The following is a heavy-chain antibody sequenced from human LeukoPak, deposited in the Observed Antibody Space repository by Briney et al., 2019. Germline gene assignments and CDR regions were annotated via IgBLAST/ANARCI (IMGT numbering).Heavy chain of an antibody. CDR1: GFIFNTYA. D-gene: IGHD2-8*01. CDR3: ARATNGRFDI. Sequence: GGSLRLSCAASGFIFNTYAINWVRQAPGKGLEWVSFISSSTSYISYADSVKGRFTISRDNAKSSLWLQMNSLRAEDTAVYYCARATNGRFDIWGQGTMVTVSS. CDR2: ISSSTSYI. V-gene: IGHV3-21*01. J-gene: IGHJ3*02.